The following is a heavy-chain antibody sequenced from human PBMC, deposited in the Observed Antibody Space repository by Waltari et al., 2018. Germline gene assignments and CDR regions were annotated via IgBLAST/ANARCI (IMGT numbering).Heavy chain of an antibody. D-gene: IGHD4-17*01. CDR3: ARNGFSYYGEDNWFDP. V-gene: IGHV4-30-4*08. J-gene: IGHJ5*02. Sequence: QVQLQESGPGLVKPSQTLSLTCTVSGCSISSGDYYWSWIRQPPGKGLEWIGYIYYSGSTYYNPSLKSRVTISVDTSKNQFSLKLSSVTAADTAVYYCARNGFSYYGEDNWFDPWGQGTLVTVSS. CDR1: GCSISSGDYY. CDR2: IYYSGST.